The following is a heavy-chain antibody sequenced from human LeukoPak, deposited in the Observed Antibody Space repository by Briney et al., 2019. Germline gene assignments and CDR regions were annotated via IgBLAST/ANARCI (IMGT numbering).Heavy chain of an antibody. J-gene: IGHJ4*02. D-gene: IGHD2/OR15-2a*01. CDR1: GFAFSPFA. Sequence: GGSLRLSCAASGFAFSPFAMHWVRQAPGKGPEWVAAVSGDGRDSNYADSVKGRFIISRDNSKKALYLQMSSLRPEDTAVYYCVRSYGHRPAYTTYYPDQFFDSWGQGTLVTVSS. CDR3: VRSYGHRPAYTTYYPDQFFDS. CDR2: VSGDGRDS. V-gene: IGHV3-30*04.